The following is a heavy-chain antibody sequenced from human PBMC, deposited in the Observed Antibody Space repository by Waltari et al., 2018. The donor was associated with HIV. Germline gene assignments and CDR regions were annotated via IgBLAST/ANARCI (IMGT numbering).Heavy chain of an antibody. Sequence: VQLVGCGGGAVQPGVSLGLSCVGSSVSCSTSETIWGRQAPGKDLEWISYISGSGSTIYYSDSVRGRFTISRDNAKNSLYLRMNYLTAEDTAIYYCARDGHHGVTKRGNAFDLWGQGTMVTVSP. CDR3: ARDGHHGVTKRGNAFDL. V-gene: IGHV3-48*03. J-gene: IGHJ3*01. CDR1: SVSCSTSE. CDR2: ISGSGSTI. D-gene: IGHD2-21*02.